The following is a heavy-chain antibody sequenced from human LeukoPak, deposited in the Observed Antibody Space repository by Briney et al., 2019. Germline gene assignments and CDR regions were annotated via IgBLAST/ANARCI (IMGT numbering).Heavy chain of an antibody. Sequence: PSETLSLTCAVYGGSFSGYYWSWIRQPPGKGLEWIGEINHSGSTNYNPSLKSRVTISVDTSKNQFSLKLSSVTAADTAVYYCARDGAVAGKGWFDPWGQGTLVTVSS. D-gene: IGHD2-15*01. J-gene: IGHJ5*02. V-gene: IGHV4-34*01. CDR1: GGSFSGYY. CDR3: ARDGAVAGKGWFDP. CDR2: INHSGST.